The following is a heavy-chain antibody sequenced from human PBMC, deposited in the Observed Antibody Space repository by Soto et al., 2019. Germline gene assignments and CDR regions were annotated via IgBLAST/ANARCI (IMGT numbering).Heavy chain of an antibody. CDR1: GGSISSGGYY. Sequence: QVQLQESGPGLVKPSQTLSLTCTVSGGSISSGGYYWSWIRQHPGKGLEWIGYIYYSGSTYYHPSRKRRVTISVDTSQNQFSLKLRSVTAADTAVYYCGRDAGGSGLTDDWGQGTLVTVSS. V-gene: IGHV4-31*03. D-gene: IGHD3-10*01. J-gene: IGHJ4*02. CDR3: GRDAGGSGLTDD. CDR2: IYYSGST.